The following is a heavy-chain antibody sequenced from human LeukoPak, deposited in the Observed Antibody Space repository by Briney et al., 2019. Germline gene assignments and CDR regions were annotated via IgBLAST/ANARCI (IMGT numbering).Heavy chain of an antibody. Sequence: VASVKVSCKASGYTFGSYYLHWVRQAPGQGLEWMGIIDPSGGGTSYAQKFQGRVTMTRDTSTSTVYMELSSLRSEDTAVYYCASQGRDGYNSFIFWGQGTLVTVSS. CDR3: ASQGRDGYNSFIF. D-gene: IGHD5-24*01. V-gene: IGHV1-46*01. J-gene: IGHJ4*02. CDR1: GYTFGSYY. CDR2: IDPSGGGT.